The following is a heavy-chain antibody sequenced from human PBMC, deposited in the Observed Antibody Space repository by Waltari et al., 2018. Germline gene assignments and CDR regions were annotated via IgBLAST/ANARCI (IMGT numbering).Heavy chain of an antibody. V-gene: IGHV4-38-2*01. Sequence: QVQLQESGPGLVKPSETLSLTCAVSGYSISSGYYWGWIRQPPGKGLEWIGSIYHSGSTYYNPSLKSRVTISVDTSKNQCSLKLSAVTAADTAVYYCARGIAVAGLEVSWYFDLWGRGTLVTVSS. CDR2: IYHSGST. CDR3: ARGIAVAGLEVSWYFDL. J-gene: IGHJ2*01. D-gene: IGHD6-19*01. CDR1: GYSISSGYY.